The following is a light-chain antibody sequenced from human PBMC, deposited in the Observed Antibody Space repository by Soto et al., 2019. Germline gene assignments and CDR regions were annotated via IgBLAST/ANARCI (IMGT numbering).Light chain of an antibody. CDR3: QQYNNWPLT. V-gene: IGKV3-15*01. CDR1: QSVSSN. Sequence: EIVMTQSPATLSVSPGERATLSCRASQSVSSNLAWYQQKPGQAPRLLIYGASTRATGIPARFSGSGSGTEFTLIISSLQSADFAGYYCQQYNNWPLTFGGGAKVEVK. J-gene: IGKJ4*01. CDR2: GAS.